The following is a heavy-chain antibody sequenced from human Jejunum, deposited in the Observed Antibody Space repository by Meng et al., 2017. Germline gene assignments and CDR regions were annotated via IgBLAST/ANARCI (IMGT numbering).Heavy chain of an antibody. V-gene: IGHV6-1*01. CDR1: GDSVSSNSAR. CDR3: AGGGLVRSTRGYFDY. Sequence: QIQLQQAGPGLVKPSQPLPLMCALSGDSVSSNSARWNWIRQSPSRGLEWLGRTYYRSKWYIDYAVSVKSRITINPDTSKNQFSLHLNSVTPEDTAVYYCAGGGLVRSTRGYFDYWGQGTLVTVSS. CDR2: TYYRSKWYI. D-gene: IGHD1-26*01. J-gene: IGHJ4*02.